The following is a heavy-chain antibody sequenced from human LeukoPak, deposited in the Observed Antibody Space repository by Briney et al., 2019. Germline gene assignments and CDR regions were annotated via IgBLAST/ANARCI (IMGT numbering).Heavy chain of an antibody. CDR2: IYYSGST. CDR1: GGSISSYY. CDR3: ARAVQVWGSYRLDY. J-gene: IGHJ4*02. Sequence: SETLSLTCTVSGGSISSYYWSWIRQPPGKGLEWIGYIYYSGSTDYNPSLKSRVTISVDTSKNQLSLKLSSVTAADTAVYYCARAVQVWGSYRLDYWGQGTLVTVSS. V-gene: IGHV4-59*01. D-gene: IGHD3-16*02.